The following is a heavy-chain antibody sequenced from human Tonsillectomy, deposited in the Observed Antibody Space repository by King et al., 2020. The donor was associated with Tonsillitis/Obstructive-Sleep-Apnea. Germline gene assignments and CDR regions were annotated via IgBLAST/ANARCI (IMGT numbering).Heavy chain of an antibody. D-gene: IGHD1-14*01. J-gene: IGHJ4*02. CDR3: VRLPEGGRRNALHY. Sequence: VQLVESGAEVKKPGESLRISCKGSGYTFTAFWIGWVRQMPGKGLKWMGLIYPLDSDTTYSPSFQGQVTISADESINTAYLQWSSLQASDTAMYYCVRLPEGGRRNALHYWGQGTLVTVSS. CDR2: IYPLDSDT. CDR1: GYTFTAFW. V-gene: IGHV5-51*01.